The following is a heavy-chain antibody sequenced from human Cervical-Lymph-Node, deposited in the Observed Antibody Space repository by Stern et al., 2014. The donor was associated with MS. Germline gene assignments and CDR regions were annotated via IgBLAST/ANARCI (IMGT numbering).Heavy chain of an antibody. CDR1: GFTLSRYW. CDR2: MNSDGTTT. V-gene: IGHV3-74*01. D-gene: IGHD1-1*01. J-gene: IGHJ4*02. CDR3: ARDVQGDGNYNLDH. Sequence: EVQLVESGGGLVQPGGSLRLSCAASGFTLSRYWMHWVRQAPGKGLVWLSRMNSDGTTTNYADSVKGRFTISRDNAKNMVYLQVNSLRVDDTAVYYCARDVQGDGNYNLDHWGQGTLVTVSS.